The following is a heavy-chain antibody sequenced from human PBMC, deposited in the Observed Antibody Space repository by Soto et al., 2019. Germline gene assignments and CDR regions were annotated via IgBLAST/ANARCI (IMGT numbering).Heavy chain of an antibody. CDR2: IGRSGENT. D-gene: IGHD5-18*01. CDR1: GFTFSSYC. CDR3: AGRSGLYSYGYYYY. J-gene: IGHJ4*02. V-gene: IGHV3-23*01. Sequence: GGSLRLSCAASGFTFSSYCMNWVRQAPGKGLEWVSSIGRSGENTYYADSVKGRFTVSRDNSKNTLYLQMNSLRAEDTAVYYCAGRSGLYSYGYYYYWGQGALVTVSS.